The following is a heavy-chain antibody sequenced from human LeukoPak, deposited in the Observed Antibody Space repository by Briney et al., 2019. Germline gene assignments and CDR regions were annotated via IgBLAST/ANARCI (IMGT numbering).Heavy chain of an antibody. V-gene: IGHV6-1*01. CDR2: TYYRSKWYN. Sequence: SQTLSLTCAISGDSVSSNSAAWNWIRQSPSRSLEWLGRTYYRSKWYNDYAVSVKSRITINPDTSKNQFSLKLTSVTAADTAVYYCARGQYIYGDYRYYMDVWGKGTTVTISS. CDR3: ARGQYIYGDYRYYMDV. J-gene: IGHJ6*03. CDR1: GDSVSSNSAA. D-gene: IGHD4-17*01.